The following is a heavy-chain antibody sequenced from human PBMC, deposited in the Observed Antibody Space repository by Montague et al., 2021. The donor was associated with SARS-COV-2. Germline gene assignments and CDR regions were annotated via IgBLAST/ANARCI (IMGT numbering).Heavy chain of an antibody. J-gene: IGHJ4*02. CDR3: AGGGSSSFPFDY. Sequence: SETLSLTCAVSGGSISSSNWWSWVRQPPGKGLEWIGEIYHSGSTNYNPSRKRRVTISVDKSKNQFSLKLSSVTAADTAVYYCAGGGSSSFPFDYWGQGTLVTVSS. CDR1: GGSISSSNW. V-gene: IGHV4-4*02. D-gene: IGHD6-13*01. CDR2: IYHSGST.